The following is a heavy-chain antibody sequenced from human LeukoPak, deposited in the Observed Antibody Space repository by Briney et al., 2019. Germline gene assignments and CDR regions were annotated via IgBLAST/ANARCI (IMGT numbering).Heavy chain of an antibody. D-gene: IGHD2-15*01. CDR1: GGSISSSSYY. CDR2: IYYSGST. V-gene: IGHV4-39*01. J-gene: IGHJ4*02. Sequence: KPSETLSLTCTVSGGSISSSSYYWGWIRQPPGKGLEWIGSIYYSGSTYYNPSLKSRVTISVDTSKNQFSLKLCSVTAADTAVYYCARRYCSGGSCYYFDYWGQGTLVTVSS. CDR3: ARRYCSGGSCYYFDY.